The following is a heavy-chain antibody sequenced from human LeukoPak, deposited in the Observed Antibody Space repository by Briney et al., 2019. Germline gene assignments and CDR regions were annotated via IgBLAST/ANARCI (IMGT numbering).Heavy chain of an antibody. Sequence: GGSLRLSCAASGFTLSNHWMIWVRQAPGKGLEWVSSISSSSSYIYYADSVKGRFTISRDNAKNSLYLQMNSLRAEDTAVCYCARDLEIPYDSSGLTPHWGQGTLVTVSS. J-gene: IGHJ4*02. CDR3: ARDLEIPYDSSGLTPH. D-gene: IGHD3-22*01. V-gene: IGHV3-21*01. CDR1: GFTLSNHW. CDR2: ISSSSSYI.